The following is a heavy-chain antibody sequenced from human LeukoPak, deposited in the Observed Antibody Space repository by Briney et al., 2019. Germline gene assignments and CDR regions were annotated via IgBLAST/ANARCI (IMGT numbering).Heavy chain of an antibody. J-gene: IGHJ6*02. CDR2: IGGSGGDT. Sequence: GGSLRLSCVVSGFTFSTYAMSWVRQAPGKGLEWVSGIGGSGGDTFYADSVRDRFTVSRDNSKNTLFLQIDSLRTEDTAVYYCVPLGGLGYYQYGMDVWGRGTTVTVSS. CDR1: GFTFSTYA. V-gene: IGHV3-23*01. D-gene: IGHD3/OR15-3a*01. CDR3: VPLGGLGYYQYGMDV.